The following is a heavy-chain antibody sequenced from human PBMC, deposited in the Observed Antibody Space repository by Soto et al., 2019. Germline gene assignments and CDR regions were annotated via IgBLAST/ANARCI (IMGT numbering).Heavy chain of an antibody. CDR2: ISGSGGST. V-gene: IGHV3-23*01. CDR1: GFTFSSYA. CDR3: AKDRVSGSYFGYFDY. Sequence: GGSLRLSCAASGFTFSSYARSWVRQAPGKGLEWVSAISGSGGSTYYADSVKGRFTISRDNSKNTLYLQMNSLRAEDTAVYYCAKDRVSGSYFGYFDYWGQGTLVTVYS. J-gene: IGHJ4*02. D-gene: IGHD1-26*01.